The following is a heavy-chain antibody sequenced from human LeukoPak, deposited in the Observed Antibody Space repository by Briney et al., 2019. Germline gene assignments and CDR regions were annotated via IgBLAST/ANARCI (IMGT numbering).Heavy chain of an antibody. J-gene: IGHJ4*02. D-gene: IGHD2-2*02. CDR2: IWYDGSNK. V-gene: IGHV3-30*02. Sequence: GGSLRLSCAASGFTFSSYGMHWVRQAPGKGLEWVAVIWYDGSNKYYADSVKGRFTISRDNSKNTLYLQMNSLRAEDTAVYYCAKGDHRYCSSTSCYSPDYWGQGTLVTVSS. CDR1: GFTFSSYG. CDR3: AKGDHRYCSSTSCYSPDY.